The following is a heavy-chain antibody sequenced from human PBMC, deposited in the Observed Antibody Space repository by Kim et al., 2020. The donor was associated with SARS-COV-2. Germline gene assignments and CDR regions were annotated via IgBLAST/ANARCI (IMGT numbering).Heavy chain of an antibody. J-gene: IGHJ6*02. CDR3: ARHRGIPYGMDV. D-gene: IGHD2-21*01. CDR2: IEPSDSYT. CDR1: GYSFTSYW. V-gene: IGHV5-10-1*01. Sequence: GESLKISCKGSGYSFTSYWISWVRQMPGKGLEWMGRIEPSDSYTNYSPSFQGHVTIPADKSISTAYLQWSSLKASDTAMYYCARHRGIPYGMDVWGQGTTVTVSS.